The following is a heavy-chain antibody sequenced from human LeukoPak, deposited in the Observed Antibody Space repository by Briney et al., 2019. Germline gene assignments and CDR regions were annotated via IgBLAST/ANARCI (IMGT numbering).Heavy chain of an antibody. CDR3: ARQMYYGDYPPRFDP. J-gene: IGHJ5*02. D-gene: IGHD4-17*01. CDR2: IYYSGST. V-gene: IGHV4-39*01. Sequence: SETLSLTCTVSGGSISSSSYYWGWIRQPPGKGLEWIGSIYYSGSTYYNPSLKSRVTISVDTSKNQFSLKLSSVTAADTAVYYCARQMYYGDYPPRFDPWGQGTLVTVSS. CDR1: GGSISSSSYY.